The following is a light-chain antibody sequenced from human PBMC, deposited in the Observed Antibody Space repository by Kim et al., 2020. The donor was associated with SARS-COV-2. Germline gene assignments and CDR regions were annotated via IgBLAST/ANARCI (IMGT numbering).Light chain of an antibody. CDR1: SLRSYY. CDR3: NSRDSSGNYV. Sequence: SSELTQDPAVSVALGQTVRITCQGDSLRSYYASWYQQKPGQAPVLVIYGKNNRPSGIPDRFSGSSSGNTASLTITGAQAEDEADYYSNSRDSSGNYVFGT. CDR2: GKN. V-gene: IGLV3-19*01. J-gene: IGLJ1*01.